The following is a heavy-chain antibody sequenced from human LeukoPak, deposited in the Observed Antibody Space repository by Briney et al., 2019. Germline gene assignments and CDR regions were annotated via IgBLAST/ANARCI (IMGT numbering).Heavy chain of an antibody. CDR1: GFTFSSYG. CDR2: ISYDGSNK. Sequence: GGSLRLSCAASGFTFSSYGMRWVREAPGKGLEWVAVISYDGSNKYYADSVKGRFTISRDNSKNTLYLQMNSLRAEDPAVYYCAKESGCSSTSCYRYFDYCGQGNLVTVSS. V-gene: IGHV3-30*18. D-gene: IGHD2-2*01. CDR3: AKESGCSSTSCYRYFDY. J-gene: IGHJ4*02.